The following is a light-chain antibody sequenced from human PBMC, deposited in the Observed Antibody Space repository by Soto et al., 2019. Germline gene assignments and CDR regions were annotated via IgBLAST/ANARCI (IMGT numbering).Light chain of an antibody. V-gene: IGLV7-46*01. CDR1: TGAVTSGHY. CDR2: ETS. CDR3: LLSYSGTRV. J-gene: IGLJ2*01. Sequence: QAVVTKEPSLTVSPGGTVTLTCGSSTGAVTSGHYPYWFQQKPGQAPRTLIYETSNKHSWTPARFSGSLLGGKAALTLSGAQPEDEADYYCLLSYSGTRVFGGGTKLNVL.